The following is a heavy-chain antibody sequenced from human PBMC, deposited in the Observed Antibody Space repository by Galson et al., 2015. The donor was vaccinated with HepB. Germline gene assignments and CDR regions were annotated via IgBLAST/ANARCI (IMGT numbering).Heavy chain of an antibody. V-gene: IGHV3-15*01. Sequence: SLRLSCAASGFTFSNAWMSWVRQAPGKGLEWVGRIKSKTDGGTTDYAAPVKGRFTISRDDSKNTLYLQMNSLKTEDTAVYYCTTDRQLRWQQYYYYYGMDVWGQGTTVTVSS. D-gene: IGHD4-23*01. CDR3: TTDRQLRWQQYYYYYGMDV. CDR2: IKSKTDGGTT. CDR1: GFTFSNAW. J-gene: IGHJ6*02.